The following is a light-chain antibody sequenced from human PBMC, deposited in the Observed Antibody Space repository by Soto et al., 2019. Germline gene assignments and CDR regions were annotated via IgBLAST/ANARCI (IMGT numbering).Light chain of an antibody. J-gene: IGLJ1*01. CDR2: EVN. CDR3: ISHAGTSNV. Sequence: QSALTRPPSASGSLGQSVAISCTGTSSDVGATDYVSWYQHHSGKAPKLLLYEVNKRPSGVPDRFSGSKSGNTASLTVSVLQADDEADYYCISHAGTSNVLGTGTKLTVL. V-gene: IGLV2-8*01. CDR1: SSDVGATDY.